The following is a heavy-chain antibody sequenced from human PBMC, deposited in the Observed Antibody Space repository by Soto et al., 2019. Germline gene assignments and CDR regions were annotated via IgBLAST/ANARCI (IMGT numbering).Heavy chain of an antibody. V-gene: IGHV3-11*06. D-gene: IGHD6-13*01. CDR3: ARLPAAGTILFDY. Sequence: HGGSLSLSCAASGCTFSGYYMSWIRQAPGKGLEWVSYISSSSSYTNYADSVKGRFTISRDNAKNSLYLQMNSLRAEDTAVYYCARLPAAGTILFDYWGQGSLVTVS. J-gene: IGHJ4*02. CDR2: ISSSSSYT. CDR1: GCTFSGYY.